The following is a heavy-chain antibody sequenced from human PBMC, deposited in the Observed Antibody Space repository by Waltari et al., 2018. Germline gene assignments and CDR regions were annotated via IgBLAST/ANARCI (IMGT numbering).Heavy chain of an antibody. D-gene: IGHD4-17*01. V-gene: IGHV3-30*02. Sequence: QVQLVESGGGVVQPGGSLRLSCAASGFTFSGYGLHWVRQAPGKGLLFLAFITFDGTNKYYADSVKGRFTISRDNPKNTMFLQMNSLRPDDTAIYYCASIFAGTAVTTIQPIDIWGQGTMVTVSS. CDR2: ITFDGTNK. J-gene: IGHJ3*02. CDR3: ASIFAGTAVTTIQPIDI. CDR1: GFTFSGYG.